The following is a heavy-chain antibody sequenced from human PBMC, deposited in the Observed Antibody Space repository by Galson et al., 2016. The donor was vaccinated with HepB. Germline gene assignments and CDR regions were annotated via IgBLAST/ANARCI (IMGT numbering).Heavy chain of an antibody. D-gene: IGHD1-26*01. V-gene: IGHV1-69*06. Sequence: SVKVSCKASGGTFSSYAINWVRQAPGQGLEWMGGIIPISGTTNYAQKFQGRVTISADKSTSTAYMELNSLRSADTAVYFCARDQGLRRGSYYGAVEYWGQGTLVTVSS. CDR3: ARDQGLRRGSYYGAVEY. J-gene: IGHJ4*02. CDR1: GGTFSSYA. CDR2: IIPISGTT.